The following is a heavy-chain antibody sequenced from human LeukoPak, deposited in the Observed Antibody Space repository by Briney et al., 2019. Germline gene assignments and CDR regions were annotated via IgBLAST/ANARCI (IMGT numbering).Heavy chain of an antibody. Sequence: GGSLRLSCAAPGFTFSSYAMSWVRQAPGKGLEWVSAIGPTGRSTNYADSVKGRFTISRDNSKNTLYLQMNSLRADDTAVYYCAKGGQQQVVRGDYFNYWGQGTLVTVSS. CDR1: GFTFSSYA. CDR2: IGPTGRST. V-gene: IGHV3-23*01. J-gene: IGHJ4*02. D-gene: IGHD6-13*01. CDR3: AKGGQQQVVRGDYFNY.